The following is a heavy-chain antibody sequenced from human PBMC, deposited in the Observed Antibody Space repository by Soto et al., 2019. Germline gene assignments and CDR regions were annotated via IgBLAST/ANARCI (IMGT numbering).Heavy chain of an antibody. D-gene: IGHD3-9*01. V-gene: IGHV1-18*04. Sequence: PGESLKISCKGSGYSFTNYWIGWVRQPPGKGLEWMGWISAYNGNTNYAQKLQGRVTMTTDTSTSTAYMELRSLRSDDTAVYYCARDPFPYYDILTCYFLQDLGGSPYDALDISGQGTMDLVS. CDR1: GYSFTNYW. CDR2: ISAYNGNT. J-gene: IGHJ3*02. CDR3: ARDPFPYYDILTCYFLQDLGGSPYDALDI.